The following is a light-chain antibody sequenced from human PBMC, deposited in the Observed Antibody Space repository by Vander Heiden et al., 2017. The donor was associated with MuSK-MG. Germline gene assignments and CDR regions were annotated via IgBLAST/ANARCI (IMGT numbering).Light chain of an antibody. CDR1: QSVSSY. Sequence: EIVLTQSPATLSLSPGERATLSCRASQSVSSYLAWYQQKPGQAPRLLIYDASNRATGIPARFSGSGSRTDFTLTISSLESEDFAVYYCQQRSNWPPMYTFGQGTKLEIK. V-gene: IGKV3-11*01. CDR2: DAS. CDR3: QQRSNWPPMYT. J-gene: IGKJ2*01.